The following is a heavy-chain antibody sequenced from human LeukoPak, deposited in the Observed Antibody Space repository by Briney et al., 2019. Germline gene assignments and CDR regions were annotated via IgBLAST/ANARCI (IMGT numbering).Heavy chain of an antibody. Sequence: PVASVKVSCKVSGYTLTTLSIHWVRQAPGKGLEWMGRFDAEDGKTVYAHMLQGRTTLTEDTSTHTAYMELSSLRSEDTAVYYCATINPIEWEPSSPNIWGQGTMVTVSS. D-gene: IGHD1-26*01. CDR3: ATINPIEWEPSSPNI. V-gene: IGHV1-24*01. CDR1: GYTLTTLS. J-gene: IGHJ3*02. CDR2: FDAEDGKT.